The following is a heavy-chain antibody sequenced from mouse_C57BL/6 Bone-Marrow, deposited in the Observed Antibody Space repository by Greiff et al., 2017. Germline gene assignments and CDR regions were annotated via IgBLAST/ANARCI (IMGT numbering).Heavy chain of an antibody. V-gene: IGHV1-50*01. Sequence: QVQLQQPGAELVKPGASVKLSCKASGYTFTSYWMQWVKQRPGQGLEWIGEIDPSDSYTNYNQKFKGKATWTVDTSSSTAYMQLSSLTSEDSAVYYCAIWAWFAYWGQGTLVTVSA. CDR3: AIWAWFAY. CDR2: IDPSDSYT. J-gene: IGHJ3*01. CDR1: GYTFTSYW. D-gene: IGHD1-1*02.